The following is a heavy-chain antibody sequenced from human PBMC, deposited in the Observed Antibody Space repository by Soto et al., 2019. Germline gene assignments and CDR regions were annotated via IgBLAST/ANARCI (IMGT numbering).Heavy chain of an antibody. D-gene: IGHD2-2*01. CDR3: ARDCSRTTCSADWYFDL. CDR1: GVTFSSYN. J-gene: IGHJ2*01. CDR2: ISGSSHYI. Sequence: VGSLRLSCAASGVTFSSYNMNWVRQAPGKGLEWVSSISGSSHYIYYADSVKGRFTISRDNAKNSLYLQLTSLRGEDTAVYYCARDCSRTTCSADWYFDLWGRGTLVTVSS. V-gene: IGHV3-21*01.